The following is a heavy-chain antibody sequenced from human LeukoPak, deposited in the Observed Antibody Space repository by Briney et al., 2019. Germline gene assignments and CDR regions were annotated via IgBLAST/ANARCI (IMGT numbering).Heavy chain of an antibody. CDR3: ARESSGYFY. CDR1: GFTFSTYS. CDR2: ISSGSSFI. D-gene: IGHD3-22*01. J-gene: IGHJ4*02. V-gene: IGHV3-21*01. Sequence: GGSLRLSCAASGFTFSTYSMNWVRQAPGKGLEWVSSISSGSSFIYYADSVKGRFPTSRDNAKNSLFLQMNSLRAEDTAVYYCARESSGYFYWGQGTLVTVSS.